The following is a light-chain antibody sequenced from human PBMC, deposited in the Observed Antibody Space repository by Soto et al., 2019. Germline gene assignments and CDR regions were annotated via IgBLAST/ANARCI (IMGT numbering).Light chain of an antibody. J-gene: IGLJ1*01. V-gene: IGLV2-14*01. CDR2: DVS. CDR3: STYTSSSTLLYV. Sequence: QSALTQPASVSGSPGQSITISCTGTSSDVGGYNYVSWYQQHPGKAPKLMIYDVSNRPSGVSNRFSGSKSGNTASLTISWLQAADEADYYCSTYTSSSTLLYVFGTGTKVTVL. CDR1: SSDVGGYNY.